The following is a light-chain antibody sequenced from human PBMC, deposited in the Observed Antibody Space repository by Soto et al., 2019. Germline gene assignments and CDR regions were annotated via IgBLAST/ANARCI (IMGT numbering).Light chain of an antibody. CDR3: AAWDDSLNGQV. J-gene: IGLJ1*01. CDR2: SNN. CDR1: SSNIGSNT. Sequence: QSVLTQPPSASGTPGQRVTISCSGSSSNIGSNTVNWYQQLPGTAPKLLIYSNNQRPSGVPDRFSGSKSGTSASLAISGLQSEDEADYYCAAWDDSLNGQVFGTATKLTVL. V-gene: IGLV1-44*01.